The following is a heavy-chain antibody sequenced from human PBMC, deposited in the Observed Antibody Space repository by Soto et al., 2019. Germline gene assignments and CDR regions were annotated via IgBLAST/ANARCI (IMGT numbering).Heavy chain of an antibody. V-gene: IGHV1-3*01. Sequence: ASVQVCCEDSGYTVIYSSRDWRRQAPRQRLEWMGCINAGNDTTKYSKKFQGRVTITRDTSASEVYMELSSGRSEDTAVYYCARDIEVARNAFDSWRQLSTDTV. J-gene: IGHJ3*01. CDR3: ARDIEVARNAFDS. CDR1: GYTVIYSS. CDR2: INAGNDTT. D-gene: IGHD2-15*01.